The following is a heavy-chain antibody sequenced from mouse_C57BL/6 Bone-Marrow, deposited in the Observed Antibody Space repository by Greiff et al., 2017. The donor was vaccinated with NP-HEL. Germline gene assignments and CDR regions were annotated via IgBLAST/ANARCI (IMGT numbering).Heavy chain of an antibody. J-gene: IGHJ4*01. CDR2: INPSSGYT. CDR3: ARWVNSYAMDY. CDR1: GYTFTSYT. Sequence: QVQLQQSGAELARPGASVKMSCKASGYTFTSYTMHWVKQRPGQGLEWIGYINPSSGYTKYNQKFKDKATLTADKSSSKAYRRLSSQTAEDSASDKCARWVNSYAMDYWGQGTAVTVSA. V-gene: IGHV1-4*01. D-gene: IGHD2-1*01.